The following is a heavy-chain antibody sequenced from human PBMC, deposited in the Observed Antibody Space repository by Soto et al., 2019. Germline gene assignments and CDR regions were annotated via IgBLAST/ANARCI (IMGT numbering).Heavy chain of an antibody. V-gene: IGHV4-59*01. D-gene: IGHD2-2*01. Sequence: QVQLQESGPGLVKPSETLSLTCTVSGVSISSYYWSWIRQPPGKGLEWIGYIHYTGNTNHNPSLKSRVTIAVDTSKYQFSLKLSAVTAADTAVYYCARDRTSVNWYFDLWGRGNLVSVSS. CDR2: IHYTGNT. J-gene: IGHJ2*01. CDR3: ARDRTSVNWYFDL. CDR1: GVSISSYY.